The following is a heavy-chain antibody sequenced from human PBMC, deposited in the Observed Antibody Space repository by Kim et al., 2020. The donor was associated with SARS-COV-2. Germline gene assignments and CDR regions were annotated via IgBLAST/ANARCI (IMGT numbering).Heavy chain of an antibody. CDR1: GGSFSGYY. J-gene: IGHJ4*02. CDR2: INHSGST. CDR3: ARGLGYYDSSGFYAY. V-gene: IGHV4-34*01. D-gene: IGHD3-22*01. Sequence: SETLSLTCAVYGGSFSGYYWSWIRQPPGRGLEWIGEINHSGSTNYIPSLKSRVTISLETSKNQFSLKLNSVTAADTAVYYCARGLGYYDSSGFYAYWGQG.